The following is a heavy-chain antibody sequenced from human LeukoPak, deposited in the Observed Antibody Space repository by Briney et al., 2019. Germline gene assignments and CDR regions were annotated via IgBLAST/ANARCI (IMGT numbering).Heavy chain of an antibody. D-gene: IGHD6-13*01. CDR3: ARSSIIAAAGPYYFDY. CDR2: IIPIFGTA. J-gene: IGHJ4*02. Sequence: SVKVSCKASGGTFSSYAISWVRQAPGQGLEWMGGIIPIFGTANYAQKFQGRVTITADKSTSTAYMELSSLRSEDTVVYYCARSSIIAAAGPYYFDYWGQGTLVTVSS. CDR1: GGTFSSYA. V-gene: IGHV1-69*06.